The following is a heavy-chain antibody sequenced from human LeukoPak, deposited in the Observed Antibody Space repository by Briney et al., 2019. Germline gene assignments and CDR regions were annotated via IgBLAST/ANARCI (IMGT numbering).Heavy chain of an antibody. V-gene: IGHV3-30*02. CDR3: AKDSRDSYSGSYFPY. J-gene: IGHJ4*02. D-gene: IGHD1-26*01. CDR1: GFTFSSYG. Sequence: GGSLRLSCAASGFTFSSYGMHWVRQAPGKGLEWVAFIRYDGSNKYYADSVKGRFTIPRDNSKNTLYLQMNSLRAEDTAVYYCAKDSRDSYSGSYFPYWGQGTLVTVSS. CDR2: IRYDGSNK.